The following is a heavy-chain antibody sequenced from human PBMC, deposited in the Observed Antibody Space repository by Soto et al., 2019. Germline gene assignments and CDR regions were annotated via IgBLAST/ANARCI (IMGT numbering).Heavy chain of an antibody. CDR2: IKQDGSEK. J-gene: IGHJ4*02. Sequence: GGSLRLACAASGFTFSSYWMIWVRQAPGKGLEWVANIKQDGSEKYYVDSVKGRFTISRDNAKNSLYLQMNSLRAEDTAVYYCARAFGFFYDSSGPFDYWGQGTLVTVSS. D-gene: IGHD3-22*01. CDR3: ARAFGFFYDSSGPFDY. V-gene: IGHV3-7*01. CDR1: GFTFSSYW.